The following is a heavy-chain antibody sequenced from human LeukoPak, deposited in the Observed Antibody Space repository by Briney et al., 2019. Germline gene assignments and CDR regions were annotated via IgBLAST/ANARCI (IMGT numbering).Heavy chain of an antibody. Sequence: PSETLSLTCTVSGGSISTYYWSWIRQPPGKGLEWIGYIYYNGNTNYNPSLKSRVTMSIDTSKNQFSLNLTSVTAADTGVYYCARDYSNYIIDYWGQGTLVTVSS. CDR3: ARDYSNYIIDY. V-gene: IGHV4-59*01. J-gene: IGHJ4*02. CDR2: IYYNGNT. D-gene: IGHD4-11*01. CDR1: GGSISTYY.